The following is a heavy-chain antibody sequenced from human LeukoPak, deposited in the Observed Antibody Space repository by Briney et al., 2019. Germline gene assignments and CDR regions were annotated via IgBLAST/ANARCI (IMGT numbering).Heavy chain of an antibody. CDR2: IYYSGST. CDR3: ARYVTRYYYDSSGYGLDY. D-gene: IGHD3-22*01. CDR1: GGSLSSYY. Sequence: PSETLSLTCTVSGGSLSSYYWSWIRQPPGKGLEWMGDIYYSGSTNYNPSLKSRVTISVDTSKNQFSLKLSSVTAADAAVYYCARYVTRYYYDSSGYGLDYWGQGTLVTVSS. J-gene: IGHJ4*02. V-gene: IGHV4-59*01.